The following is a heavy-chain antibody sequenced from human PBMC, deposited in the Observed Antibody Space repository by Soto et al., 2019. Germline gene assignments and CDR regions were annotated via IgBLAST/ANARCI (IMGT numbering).Heavy chain of an antibody. CDR2: INHSGST. V-gene: IGHV4-34*01. Sequence: PSETLSLTCAVYGGSFSGYYWSWIRQPPGKGLEWIGEINHSGSTNYNPSLESRVTISVDTSKNQFSLKLSSVTAADTAVYYCARGRRINSSDYHGYWGQGTLVTVSS. CDR1: GGSFSGYY. J-gene: IGHJ4*02. D-gene: IGHD3-22*01. CDR3: ARGRRINSSDYHGY.